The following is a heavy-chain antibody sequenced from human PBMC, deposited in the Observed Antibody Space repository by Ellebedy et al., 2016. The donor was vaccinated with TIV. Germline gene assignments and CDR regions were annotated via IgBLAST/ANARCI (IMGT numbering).Heavy chain of an antibody. Sequence: SETLSLTCAVYGGSFSNVFWSWIRQPPGKGLEWIGDINHSGSTNYNPSLKSRVTISVDTSNSQFSLKVSSVTAADTAMYYCARPTVTTWDAFDIWGQGTMVTVSS. CDR1: GGSFSNVF. J-gene: IGHJ3*02. D-gene: IGHD4-17*01. CDR3: ARPTVTTWDAFDI. CDR2: INHSGST. V-gene: IGHV4-34*01.